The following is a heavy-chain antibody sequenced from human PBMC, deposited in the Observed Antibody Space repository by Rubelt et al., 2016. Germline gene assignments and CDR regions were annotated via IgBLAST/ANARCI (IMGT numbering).Heavy chain of an antibody. D-gene: IGHD6-19*01. V-gene: IGHV1-8*01. CDR3: ARGKMVDSSSLTY. CDR2: INLDNGKT. CDR1: GYTFTNYD. J-gene: IGHJ4*02. Sequence: QVQLVQSGAEVKKPGASVKVSCTASGYTFTNYDINWVRQATGQGLEWIGWINLDNGKTGYPQKFQDRVTMTRNTSINTAVMELSSRESVDSAIYYCARGKMVDSSSLTYWGQGTPVTVSS.